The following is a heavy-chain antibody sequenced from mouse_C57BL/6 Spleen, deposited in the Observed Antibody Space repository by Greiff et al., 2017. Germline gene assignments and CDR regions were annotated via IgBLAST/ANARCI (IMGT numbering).Heavy chain of an antibody. J-gene: IGHJ3*01. CDR3: ARSYGSSYGTWFAY. V-gene: IGHV1-52*01. CDR1: GYTFTSYW. D-gene: IGHD1-1*01. Sequence: QVQLQQPGAELVRPGSSVKLSCKASGYTFTSYWMHWVKQRPIQGLEWIGNIDPSDSETHYNQKFKDKATLTVDKSSSTAYMQLSSLTSEDSAVYYGARSYGSSYGTWFAYWGQGTLVTVSA. CDR2: IDPSDSET.